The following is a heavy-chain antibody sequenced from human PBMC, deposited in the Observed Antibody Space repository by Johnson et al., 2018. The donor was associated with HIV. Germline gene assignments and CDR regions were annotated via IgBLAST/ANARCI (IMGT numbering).Heavy chain of an antibody. V-gene: IGHV3-15*01. CDR2: IKSKTDGGTT. CDR1: GFTFSNAW. CDR3: AKSPGKDHGGNSGGIDI. D-gene: IGHD4-23*01. J-gene: IGHJ3*02. Sequence: VQLVESGGGVVQPGRSLRLSCAASGFTFSNAWMSWVRQAPGKGLEWVGRIKSKTDGGTTDYAAPVKGRFTISRDDSKNTLYLQMNSLRAEDTAVYYCAKSPGKDHGGNSGGIDIWGQGTIVTVSA.